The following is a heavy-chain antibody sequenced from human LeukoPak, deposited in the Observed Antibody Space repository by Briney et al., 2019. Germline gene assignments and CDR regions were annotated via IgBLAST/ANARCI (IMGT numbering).Heavy chain of an antibody. D-gene: IGHD2-2*01. J-gene: IGHJ4*02. CDR3: AKGLVPAAIRGEDYFDY. Sequence: GGSLRLSCAASGFTFSSYGMHWVRQAPGKGLEGVAVISYDGSNKYYADSVKGRFTISRDNSKNTLYLQMNSLRAEDTAVYYCAKGLVPAAIRGEDYFDYWGQGTLVTVSS. CDR2: ISYDGSNK. V-gene: IGHV3-30*18. CDR1: GFTFSSYG.